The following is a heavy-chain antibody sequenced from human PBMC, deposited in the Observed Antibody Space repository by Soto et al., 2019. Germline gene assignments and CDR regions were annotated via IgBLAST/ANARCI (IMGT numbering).Heavy chain of an antibody. CDR1: GFSLSSYW. D-gene: IGHD3-9*01. CDR3: ARSPGGYYID. CDR2: INTDGSST. J-gene: IGHJ3*01. Sequence: EVPLVESGGGLVQPGGSLRLSCADSGFSLSSYWMHWVRQGPGKGLVWVARINTDGSSTNYADSVKGRFTISRDNAKNTLYLQMNSLRAEDTAVYYCARSPGGYYIDWGQGTMVTVSS. V-gene: IGHV3-74*01.